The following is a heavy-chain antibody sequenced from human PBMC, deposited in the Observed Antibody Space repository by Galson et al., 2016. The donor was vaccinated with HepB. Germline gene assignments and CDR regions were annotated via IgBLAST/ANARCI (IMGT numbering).Heavy chain of an antibody. D-gene: IGHD2-15*01. CDR3: AREGPRRISVAKMGFFDF. CDR1: GYPFEKCW. J-gene: IGHJ4*02. Sequence: SLRLSCAASGYPFEKCWLSWVRQAPGKGLEWVANIKQDGSEKYYGDSVKGRFTISRDNARNSVYLQMNNLSVDDTAVYYCAREGPRRISVAKMGFFDFWGRGSLVTVSS. V-gene: IGHV3-7*01. CDR2: IKQDGSEK.